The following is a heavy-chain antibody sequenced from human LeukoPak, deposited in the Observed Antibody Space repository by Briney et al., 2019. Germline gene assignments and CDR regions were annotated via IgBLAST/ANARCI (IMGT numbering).Heavy chain of an antibody. CDR3: ATLTSYDSRSFAFDV. J-gene: IGHJ3*01. CDR1: GFIFSRYW. V-gene: IGHV3-74*01. D-gene: IGHD3-22*01. CDR2: INPDGTTT. Sequence: GGSLRLSCAASGFIFSRYWLYWVRQAPGKGLVWVAHINPDGTTTNYGDFVKGRFTMSRDNAKKTLFLQMLSLRAEDTALYYCATLTSYDSRSFAFDVWGQGTMVTVSS.